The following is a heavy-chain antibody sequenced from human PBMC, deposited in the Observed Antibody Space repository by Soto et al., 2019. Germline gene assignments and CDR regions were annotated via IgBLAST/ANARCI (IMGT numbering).Heavy chain of an antibody. CDR1: GYSFTSYW. J-gene: IGHJ3*02. D-gene: IGHD3-22*01. V-gene: IGHV5-10-1*01. CDR2: IDPSDSYT. CDR3: TRLLGYYDSSGFPFDI. Sequence: HGESLKISGKGSGYSFTSYWISCVRQMPGKGLEWMGRIDPSDSYTNYSPSFQGHVTISADKSISTAYLQWSSLKASDTAMYYCTRLLGYYDSSGFPFDIWGQGTMVTVSS.